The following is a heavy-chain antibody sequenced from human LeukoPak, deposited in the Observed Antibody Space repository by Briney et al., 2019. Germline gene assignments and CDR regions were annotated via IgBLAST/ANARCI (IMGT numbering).Heavy chain of an antibody. V-gene: IGHV1-2*02. D-gene: IGHD3-10*01. CDR1: GYTFTGYY. Sequence: GASVKVSCKASGYTFTGYYIHWVRQAPGQGLDWMGWINPHSGGTNFAQKFQGRVTMTRDTSISTAYMELSSLRSDDTAVYYCARVVLRGVIITGVFAFDIWGQGTMVTVSS. CDR2: INPHSGGT. CDR3: ARVVLRGVIITGVFAFDI. J-gene: IGHJ3*02.